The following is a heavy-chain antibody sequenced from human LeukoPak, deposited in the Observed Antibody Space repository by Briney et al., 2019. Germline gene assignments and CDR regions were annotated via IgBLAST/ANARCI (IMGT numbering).Heavy chain of an antibody. CDR3: ARDEITMVNYYYYYMDV. CDR1: GYTFTGYY. J-gene: IGHJ6*03. Sequence: GASVKVSCKASGYTFTGYYMHWVRQAPGQGLEWMGWINPNSGGTNYAQKFQGRVTMTRDTSISTAYMELSRLRSDDTAVYYCARDEITMVNYYYYYMDVWGKGTTVTTSS. D-gene: IGHD3-10*01. CDR2: INPNSGGT. V-gene: IGHV1-2*02.